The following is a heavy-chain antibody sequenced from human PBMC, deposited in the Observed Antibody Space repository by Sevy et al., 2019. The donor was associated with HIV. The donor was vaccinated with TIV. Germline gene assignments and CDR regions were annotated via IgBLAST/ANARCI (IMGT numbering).Heavy chain of an antibody. CDR3: AREGCTKPHDY. CDR1: GFNFNIYS. D-gene: IGHD2-8*01. J-gene: IGHJ4*02. CDR2: LSFGWGRI. Sequence: GGSLRLSCVASGFNFNIYSFSWVRQAPGKGLEWVSTLSFGWGRINYADSVQGRFTISRDDSKKTLYLEMHSLRVEDTAVYYCAREGCTKPHDYWGQGTLVTVSS. V-gene: IGHV3-23*01.